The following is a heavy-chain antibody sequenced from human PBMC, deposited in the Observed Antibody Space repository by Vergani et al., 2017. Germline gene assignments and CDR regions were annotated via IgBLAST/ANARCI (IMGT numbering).Heavy chain of an antibody. Sequence: QVQLVESGGGVVQPGRSLRLSCAASGFTFSSYGMHWVRQAPGKGLEWVAVIWYDGSNKYYADSVKGRFTISRDNSKNTLYLQMNSLRAEDTAVYYCARGAGAAQLHFHYWGQGTLVTVSS. CDR1: GFTFSSYG. V-gene: IGHV3-33*01. CDR2: IWYDGSNK. D-gene: IGHD1-26*01. CDR3: ARGAGAAQLHFHY. J-gene: IGHJ4*02.